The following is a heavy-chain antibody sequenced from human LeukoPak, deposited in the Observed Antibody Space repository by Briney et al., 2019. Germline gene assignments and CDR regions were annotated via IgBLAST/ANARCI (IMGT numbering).Heavy chain of an antibody. V-gene: IGHV3-21*01. CDR3: ARNQRQGAFDI. D-gene: IGHD1-1*01. J-gene: IGHJ3*02. CDR2: ISSSSSYI. CDR1: GFTFSSYS. Sequence: GGSLRLSCAASGFTFSSYSMNWVRQAPGKGLEWVSSISSSSSYIYYADSVKGRFTISRDNAKNSLYLQMNSLRAEDTAVYYCARNQRQGAFDIWGQGTMVTVSS.